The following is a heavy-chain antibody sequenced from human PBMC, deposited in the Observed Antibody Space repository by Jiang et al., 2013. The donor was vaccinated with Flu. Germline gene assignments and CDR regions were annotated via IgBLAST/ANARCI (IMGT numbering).Heavy chain of an antibody. D-gene: IGHD3-10*01. J-gene: IGHJ5*02. V-gene: IGHV3-9*01. Sequence: GGLVQPGRSLRLSCAASGFTFDDYAMHWVRQAPGKGLEWVSGISWNSGSIGYADSVKGRFTISRDNAKNSLYLQMNSLRAEDTALYYCAKDIHGSGENWFDPWGQGTLVTVSS. CDR1: GFTFDDYA. CDR3: AKDIHGSGENWFDP. CDR2: ISWNSGSI.